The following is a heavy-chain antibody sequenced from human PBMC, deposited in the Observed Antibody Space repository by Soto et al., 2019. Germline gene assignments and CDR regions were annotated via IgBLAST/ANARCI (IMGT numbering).Heavy chain of an antibody. Sequence: GGSLRLSCAASGFTFSSYAMHWVRQAPGKGLEWVAVISYDGSNKYYADSVKGRFTISRDNSKNTLYLQMNSLRAEDTAVYYCAREYTAWPLAYGLDVWGQGTTVTVSS. CDR3: AREYTAWPLAYGLDV. CDR1: GFTFSSYA. CDR2: ISYDGSNK. J-gene: IGHJ6*02. D-gene: IGHD2-2*02. V-gene: IGHV3-30-3*01.